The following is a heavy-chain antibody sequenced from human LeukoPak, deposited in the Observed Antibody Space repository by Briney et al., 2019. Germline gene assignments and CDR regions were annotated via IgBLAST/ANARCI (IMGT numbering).Heavy chain of an antibody. V-gene: IGHV3-23*01. CDR2: STGTGYST. CDR1: EFTFSNYA. J-gene: IGHJ4*02. D-gene: IGHD6-6*01. Sequence: GGSLRLSCAASEFTFSNYAMSWVRQAPGKGLEWVSGSTGTGYSTYYADSVKGRFTISRDNSKNTLYLQMNSLRAEDTAVYYCAKEYYLAARFRWGFDYWGQGTLVTVSS. CDR3: AKEYYLAARFRWGFDY.